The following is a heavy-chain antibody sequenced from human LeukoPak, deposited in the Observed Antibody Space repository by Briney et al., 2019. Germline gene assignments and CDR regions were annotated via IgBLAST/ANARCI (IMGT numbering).Heavy chain of an antibody. CDR3: ASGRGYVDTALVMDY. D-gene: IGHD5-18*01. Sequence: SETLSLTCTVSGGSISNYYWSWIRQPPGKGLEWIGYISYTGNTNYNPSLKSRVTLSVDTPKNQFSLRLTSVTAADTAVYFCASGRGYVDTALVMDYWGQGTLVTVSS. J-gene: IGHJ4*02. CDR1: GGSISNYY. V-gene: IGHV4-59*01. CDR2: ISYTGNT.